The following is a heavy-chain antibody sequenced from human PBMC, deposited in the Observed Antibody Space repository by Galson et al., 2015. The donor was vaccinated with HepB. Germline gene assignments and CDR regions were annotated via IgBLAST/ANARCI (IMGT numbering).Heavy chain of an antibody. J-gene: IGHJ4*02. CDR3: ARAGTEMATIGIDY. CDR2: IWYDGSNK. CDR1: GFTFSSHG. V-gene: IGHV3-33*01. Sequence: SLRLSCAASGFTFSSHGMHWVRQAPGKGLEWVAVIWYDGSNKYYADSVKGRFTISRDNSKNTLYLQMNSLRAEDTAVYYCARAGTEMATIGIDYWGQGTLVTVSS. D-gene: IGHD5-24*01.